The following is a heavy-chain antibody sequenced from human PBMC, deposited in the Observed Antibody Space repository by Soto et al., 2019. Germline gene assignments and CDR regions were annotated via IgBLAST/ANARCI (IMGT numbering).Heavy chain of an antibody. V-gene: IGHV1-3*01. CDR1: GFTFTSYV. J-gene: IGHJ4*02. Sequence: ASVKVSCKTSGFTFTSYVMHWVRQASGQRLEWMGWINAGNVNTKYSQKFQGRVTITRDTSASAVYMELSSLRPEDTAVYYCARDPYDYGDHDDYFDYWGQGTLGTVSS. CDR2: INAGNVNT. D-gene: IGHD4-17*01. CDR3: ARDPYDYGDHDDYFDY.